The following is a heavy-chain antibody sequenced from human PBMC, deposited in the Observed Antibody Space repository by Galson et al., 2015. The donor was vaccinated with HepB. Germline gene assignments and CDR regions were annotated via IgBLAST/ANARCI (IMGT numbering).Heavy chain of an antibody. CDR2: ISDSGGST. Sequence: SLRLSCAASGFTFSSYAMSWVRQAPGKGLEWVSTISDSGGSTYYADSVKGRFTISRDNSKNTLYLQMNSLTAEDTALYFCAKGQAGSTSCLDYWGQGTLVTVSS. CDR1: GFTFSSYA. D-gene: IGHD2-2*01. J-gene: IGHJ4*02. CDR3: AKGQAGSTSCLDY. V-gene: IGHV3-23*01.